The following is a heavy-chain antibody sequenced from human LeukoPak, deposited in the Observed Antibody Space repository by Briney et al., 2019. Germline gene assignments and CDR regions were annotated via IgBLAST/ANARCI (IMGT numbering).Heavy chain of an antibody. D-gene: IGHD3-22*01. CDR1: GGSISSYY. Sequence: SETLSLTCTVSGGSISSYYWSWIRQPPGKGLEWIGYIYYSGSTNYKPSLKSRATISVDTSKNQFSLKLSSVTAADTAVYYCARDRSGYYWFDPWGQGTLVTVSS. J-gene: IGHJ5*02. V-gene: IGHV4-59*01. CDR3: ARDRSGYYWFDP. CDR2: IYYSGST.